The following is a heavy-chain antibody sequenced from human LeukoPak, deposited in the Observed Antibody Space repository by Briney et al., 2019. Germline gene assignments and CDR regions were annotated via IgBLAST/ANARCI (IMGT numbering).Heavy chain of an antibody. Sequence: SETLSLTCAVYAGSFSGYYWSWIRQPPGKGLEWIGEINHSGSTNYNPSLKSRVTISVDTSKNQFSLKLSSVTAAETAVYYCARHRIAAVPFDYWGQGTLVTVSS. D-gene: IGHD6-25*01. V-gene: IGHV4-34*01. CDR2: INHSGST. J-gene: IGHJ4*02. CDR3: ARHRIAAVPFDY. CDR1: AGSFSGYY.